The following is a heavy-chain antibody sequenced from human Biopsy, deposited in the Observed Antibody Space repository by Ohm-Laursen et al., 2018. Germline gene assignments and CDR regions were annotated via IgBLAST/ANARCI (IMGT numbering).Heavy chain of an antibody. Sequence: SETLSLACTVSGGSISNNNYYWGWIRQPPGQGLEWIGSIFYRGSTHYKPSLKGRINISVYTSKNQLSLKLNSVTAADTAVYYCARDYDTSGYYYVSWGQGTLVTVSS. CDR3: ARDYDTSGYYYVS. CDR1: GGSISNNNYY. J-gene: IGHJ5*02. CDR2: IFYRGST. V-gene: IGHV4-39*01. D-gene: IGHD3-22*01.